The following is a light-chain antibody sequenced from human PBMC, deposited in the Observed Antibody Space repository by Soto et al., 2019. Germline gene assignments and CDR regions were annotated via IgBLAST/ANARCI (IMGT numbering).Light chain of an antibody. J-gene: IGKJ4*01. CDR3: QQSYSTLVLT. CDR1: QGVDSD. CDR2: GAS. Sequence: IQMTQSPSSLSASVGDSVTITCRASQGVDSDLGWYQQRPGKAPKLLIYGASTLHSGVPSRFSGRGSGTLFTLTITSLQPEDVATYYCQQSYSTLVLTFGGGTKVELK. V-gene: IGKV1-39*01.